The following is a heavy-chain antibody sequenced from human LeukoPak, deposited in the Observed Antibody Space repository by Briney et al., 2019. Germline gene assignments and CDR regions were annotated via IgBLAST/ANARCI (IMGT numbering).Heavy chain of an antibody. J-gene: IGHJ4*02. V-gene: IGHV3-23*01. D-gene: IGHD2-21*02. CDR2: ISGSGGST. CDR1: GFILNSYA. Sequence: GGSLRLSCAASGFILNSYAMSWVRQAPGKGLEWVSAISGSGGSTYYADSVKGRFTISRDNSKNTLYLQMNSLRAEDTAVYYCVREDTPATANYWGQGTLVTISS. CDR3: VREDTPATANY.